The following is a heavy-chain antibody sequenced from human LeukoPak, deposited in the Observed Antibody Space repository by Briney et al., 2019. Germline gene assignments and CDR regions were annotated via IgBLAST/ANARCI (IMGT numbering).Heavy chain of an antibody. CDR1: GGSFNGFY. CDR2: INHSRDT. J-gene: IGHJ5*02. V-gene: IGHV4-34*01. D-gene: IGHD5-12*01. Sequence: SETLSLTCAVHGGSFNGFYWTWMRQAPGKGPEWIGEINHSRDTSYTASLWSRVTISQDTSKNQFSLKLTSVTAADTAVYYCARGLGKGYPDPWGQGTLVIVSS. CDR3: ARGLGKGYPDP.